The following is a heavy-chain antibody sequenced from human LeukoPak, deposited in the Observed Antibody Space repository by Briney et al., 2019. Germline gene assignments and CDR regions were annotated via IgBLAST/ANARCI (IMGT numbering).Heavy chain of an antibody. Sequence: ASVKVSCKASGYTFTSYYMHWVRQAPGQGLEWMGIITPSGGSTSHAQKFQGRVTMTRDTSASTVYMELSSLRSEDTAEYYCASVYKHGMDVWGQGTTVTVSS. CDR2: ITPSGGST. D-gene: IGHD5-24*01. CDR3: ASVYKHGMDV. CDR1: GYTFTSYY. J-gene: IGHJ6*02. V-gene: IGHV1-46*01.